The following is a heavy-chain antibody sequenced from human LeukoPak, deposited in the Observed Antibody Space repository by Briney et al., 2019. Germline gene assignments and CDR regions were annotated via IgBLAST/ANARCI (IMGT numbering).Heavy chain of an antibody. CDR2: IKQDGSEK. CDR1: GFTFSSYW. CDR3: ARSRYYYDSRKTGDYFDY. Sequence: GGSLRLSCAASGFTFSSYWMSWVRQAPGKGLEWVANIKQDGSEKYYVDSVKGRFTISRDNAKNTLYLQMNSLRAEDTAVYYCARSRYYYDSRKTGDYFDYRGQGTLVTVSS. D-gene: IGHD3-22*01. V-gene: IGHV3-7*01. J-gene: IGHJ4*02.